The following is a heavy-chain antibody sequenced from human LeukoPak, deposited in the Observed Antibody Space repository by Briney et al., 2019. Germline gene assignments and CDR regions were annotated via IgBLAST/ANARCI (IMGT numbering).Heavy chain of an antibody. D-gene: IGHD6-6*01. J-gene: IGHJ2*01. CDR2: INSDGSAT. V-gene: IGHV3-74*01. CDR3: ARDPGSSSHDWYFDL. CDR1: AFTFSSNW. Sequence: GGSLRLSCAASAFTFSSNWMNWVRQAPGKGLVWVSRINSDGSATSYADSVKGRFTISRDNAKNMLYLQMSSLRVEDTAVYYCARDPGSSSHDWYFDLWGPGTLVTVSS.